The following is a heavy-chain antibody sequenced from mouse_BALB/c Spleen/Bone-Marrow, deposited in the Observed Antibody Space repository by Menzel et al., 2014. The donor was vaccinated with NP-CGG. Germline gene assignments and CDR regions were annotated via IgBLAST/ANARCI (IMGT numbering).Heavy chain of an antibody. J-gene: IGHJ1*01. V-gene: IGHV2-2*02. CDR2: IWSGGST. CDR1: GFSLTSYG. D-gene: IGHD1-1*01. CDR3: ARNYYGSSYWYFDV. Sequence: QVQLQQSGPGLVQPSQSLSITCTVSGFSLTSYGVHWVRQSPGKGLEWLGVIWSGGSTDYNAALISRLSISKDNSKSQVFFKMNSLQANDTAIYYCARNYYGSSYWYFDVWGAGTTVTVSS.